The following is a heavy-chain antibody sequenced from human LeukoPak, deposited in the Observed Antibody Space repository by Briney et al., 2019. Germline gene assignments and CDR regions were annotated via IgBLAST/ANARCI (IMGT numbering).Heavy chain of an antibody. J-gene: IGHJ3*02. CDR3: ARDRGDGYNYRDAFGI. Sequence: PGGSLRLSCAASGFTFSDYYMSWIRQAPGKGLEWVSYISSSSSYTNYADSVKGRFTISRDNAKNSLYLQMNSLRAEDTAVYYCARDRGDGYNYRDAFGIWGQGTMVTVSS. CDR1: GFTFSDYY. V-gene: IGHV3-11*05. CDR2: ISSSSSYT. D-gene: IGHD5-24*01.